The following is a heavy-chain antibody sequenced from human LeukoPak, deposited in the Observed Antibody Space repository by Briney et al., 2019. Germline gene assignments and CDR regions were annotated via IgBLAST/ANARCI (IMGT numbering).Heavy chain of an antibody. CDR1: GYSVSSNSAA. D-gene: IGHD6-13*01. Sequence: SQSLSLSCAISGYSVSSNSAAWNWIRQSPSRGLEWLGRTYYRCKWYNDYAVSVKSRITINPDTSKNQFSLQLNSVTPEDTAVYYCAKEGRGIAAAGFYYYFGMDVWGQGTTVTVST. J-gene: IGHJ6*01. V-gene: IGHV6-1*01. CDR2: TYYRCKWYN. CDR3: AKEGRGIAAAGFYYYFGMDV.